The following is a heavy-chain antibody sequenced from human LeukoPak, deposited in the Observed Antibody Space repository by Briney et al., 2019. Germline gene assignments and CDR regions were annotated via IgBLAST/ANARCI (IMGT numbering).Heavy chain of an antibody. V-gene: IGHV1-18*01. J-gene: IGHJ4*02. CDR1: GYTFTSYG. CDR3: ARGSSVVDTAMVPPNHNFDY. D-gene: IGHD5-18*01. Sequence: ASVKVSCQTSGYTFTSYGYSWVRQAPGQGLEWMGWISAYNGNTKYAQKFQGRVTMTTVTSTSTAYMELRSLTLDDTAVYYCARGSSVVDTAMVPPNHNFDYWGQGTLVTVSS. CDR2: ISAYNGNT.